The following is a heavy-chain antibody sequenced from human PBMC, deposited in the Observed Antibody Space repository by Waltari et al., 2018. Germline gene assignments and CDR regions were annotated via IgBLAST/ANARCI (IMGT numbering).Heavy chain of an antibody. J-gene: IGHJ3*01. Sequence: LQLQESGPRLVRPSETLSLICRVSGVSITSNRHYWAWIRQSPGQGLEWIGTVSYRVPTYISQSLKRRVSVSRDTSKNQVSLILGSVTAADMAVYYCATYIGASVGTAAFDVWGQGTMVTVSS. CDR1: GVSITSNRHY. V-gene: IGHV4-39*01. CDR2: VSYRVPT. CDR3: ATYIGASVGTAAFDV. D-gene: IGHD5-12*01.